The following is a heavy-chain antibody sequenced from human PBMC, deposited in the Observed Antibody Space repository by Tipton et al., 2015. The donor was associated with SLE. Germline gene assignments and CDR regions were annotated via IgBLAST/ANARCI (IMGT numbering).Heavy chain of an antibody. Sequence: GSLRLSCAASGFTFGSYWMSWVRQAPGKGLEWVANIKQDGSEKYYVDSVKGRFTISRDNAKNSLYLQMNSLRAEDTAVYYCARVLDYWGQGTLVTVSS. CDR1: GFTFGSYW. CDR3: ARVLDY. V-gene: IGHV3-7*01. CDR2: IKQDGSEK. J-gene: IGHJ4*02.